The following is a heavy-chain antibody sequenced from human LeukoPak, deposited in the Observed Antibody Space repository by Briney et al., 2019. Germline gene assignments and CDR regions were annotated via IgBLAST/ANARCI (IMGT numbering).Heavy chain of an antibody. CDR1: GFTFSSHP. V-gene: IGHV3-23*05. CDR2: IDISGDNT. D-gene: IGHD2/OR15-2a*01. Sequence: GGSLRLSCVVSGFTFSSHPMCSVRQAPGRGLEWVSSIDISGDNTSYADSVKGRFTISRDNSKNTLLLQMDSLRAKDSTIYCCAIEIGPNVYWGQKPVVSVSS. CDR3: AIEIGPNVY. J-gene: IGHJ4*02.